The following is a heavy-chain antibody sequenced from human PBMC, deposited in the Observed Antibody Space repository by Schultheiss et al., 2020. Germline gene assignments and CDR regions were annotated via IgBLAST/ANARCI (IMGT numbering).Heavy chain of an antibody. J-gene: IGHJ6*02. V-gene: IGHV3-30*18. CDR1: GFTFSSYS. CDR2: ISYDGSNK. Sequence: GGSLRLSCAASGFTFSSYSMNWVRQAPGKGLEWVAVISYDGSNKYYADSVKGRFTISRDNSKNTLYLQMNSLRAEDTALYYCAKVPYYYYYYGMDVWGQGTTVTVSS. CDR3: AKVPYYYYYYGMDV.